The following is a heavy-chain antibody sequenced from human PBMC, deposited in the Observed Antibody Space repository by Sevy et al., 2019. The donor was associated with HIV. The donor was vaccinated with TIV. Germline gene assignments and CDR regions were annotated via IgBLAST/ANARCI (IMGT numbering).Heavy chain of an antibody. CDR3: AREGCTQPHDY. Sequence: GGSLRLSCAASGFTFAKYSMSWVRQAPGKGLVWVSTFSFGCGRINYADSVKGRFTISRDDSKNKLFLQMNSLRAEDTATYFCAREGCTQPHDYWGQGTLVTVSS. D-gene: IGHD2-8*01. V-gene: IGHV3-23*01. J-gene: IGHJ4*02. CDR1: GFTFAKYS. CDR2: FSFGCGRI.